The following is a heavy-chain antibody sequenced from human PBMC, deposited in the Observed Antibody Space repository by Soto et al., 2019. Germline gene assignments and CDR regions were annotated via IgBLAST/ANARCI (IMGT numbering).Heavy chain of an antibody. CDR3: AKDPRLQLGF. CDR2: ISGGGHGT. CDR1: GFPFGNYA. D-gene: IGHD1-1*01. Sequence: LRLSCAASGFPFGNYAMSWVRQAPGTGLGWISGISGGGHGTNYADSVKGRFTISRDNSRNTLYLQMNSLRVEDTAVYYCAKDPRLQLGFWGQGTLVTVSS. J-gene: IGHJ4*02. V-gene: IGHV3-23*01.